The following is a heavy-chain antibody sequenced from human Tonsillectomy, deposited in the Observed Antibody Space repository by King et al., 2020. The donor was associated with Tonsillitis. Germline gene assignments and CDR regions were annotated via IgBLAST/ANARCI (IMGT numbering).Heavy chain of an antibody. CDR1: GFTFSTYA. J-gene: IGHJ6*02. CDR3: ARDRYSVSVSMDV. Sequence: VQLVESGGGVVQPGRSLRLSCAASGFTFSTYAMHWVRQAPGKGLEWVAVISYDGSNKYFADSAKGRFTFSRDNSKNTLARQMNSLRAEDTAVYYCARDRYSVSVSMDVWGQGTTVTVSS. V-gene: IGHV3-30-3*01. D-gene: IGHD3-16*01. CDR2: ISYDGSNK.